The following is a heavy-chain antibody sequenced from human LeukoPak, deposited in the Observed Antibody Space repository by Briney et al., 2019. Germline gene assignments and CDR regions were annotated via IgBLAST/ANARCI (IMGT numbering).Heavy chain of an antibody. CDR3: ARGPYSYDSSGAFDI. D-gene: IGHD3-22*01. V-gene: IGHV4-39*07. J-gene: IGHJ3*02. CDR1: GGSISSSTYY. CDR2: IYYSGST. Sequence: SETLSLTCTVSGGSISSSTYYWGWIRLPPGKGLEWIGSIYYSGSTYCNPSLKSRVTISVDTSKNQFSLKLSSVTAADTAVYFCARGPYSYDSSGAFDIWGQGTMVTVSS.